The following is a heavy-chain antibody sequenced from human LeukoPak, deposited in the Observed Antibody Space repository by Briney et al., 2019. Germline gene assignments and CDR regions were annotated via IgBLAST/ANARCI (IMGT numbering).Heavy chain of an antibody. CDR1: GFSFGSYA. CDR3: ASGSSTYGMDV. CDR2: ISDSGGAT. Sequence: GGSLRLSCGASGFSFGSYAMSWVRQAPGKGPEWVSAISDSGGATHYADSVKGRFTVSRDDSKNTLYLQMNSLRAEDTAVYYCASGSSTYGMDVWGQGTTVTVSS. V-gene: IGHV3-23*01. D-gene: IGHD1-26*01. J-gene: IGHJ6*02.